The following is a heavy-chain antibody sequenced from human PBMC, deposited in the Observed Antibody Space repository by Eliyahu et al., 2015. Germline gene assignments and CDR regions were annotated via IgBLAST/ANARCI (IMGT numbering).Heavy chain of an antibody. CDR3: ARHYSNSSSPYDY. Sequence: EVQLVQSGAEVKKPGESLRXSCKGSGYSFTSYWIIWVRQMPGKGLEWMGRIDPSDSYTNYSPSFQGHVTISADKSISTAYLQWSSLKASDTAMYYCARHYSNSSSPYDYWGQGTLVTVSS. V-gene: IGHV5-10-1*03. CDR2: IDPSDSYT. J-gene: IGHJ4*02. CDR1: GYSFTSYW. D-gene: IGHD6-6*01.